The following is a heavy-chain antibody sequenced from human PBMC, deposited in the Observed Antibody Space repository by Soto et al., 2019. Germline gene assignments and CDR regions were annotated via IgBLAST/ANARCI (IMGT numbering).Heavy chain of an antibody. CDR1: GFTVSSNY. CDR3: AREVSRGFFAMFAFDI. CDR2: IYSGSST. V-gene: IGHV3-66*01. J-gene: IGHJ3*02. D-gene: IGHD3-10*02. Sequence: GGSLRLSCAASGFTVSSNYMSWVRQAPGKGLEWVSVIYSGSSTYYADSVKGRFTISRDNSKNTLYLQMNSLRAEDTAVYYCAREVSRGFFAMFAFDIWGQGTMVPVSS.